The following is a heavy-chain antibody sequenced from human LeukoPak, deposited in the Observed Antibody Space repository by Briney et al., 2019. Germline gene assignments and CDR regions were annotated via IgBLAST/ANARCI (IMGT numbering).Heavy chain of an antibody. CDR1: GFTFSSYA. Sequence: PGGSLRLSCAASGFTFSSYAMHWVRQAPGKGLEWVAVISYDGSNKYYADSVKGRYTISRDNSKSTLCLQMNSLRAEDTAVYYCARAKGASVQLERRGPLDYWGQGTLVTVSS. J-gene: IGHJ4*02. CDR2: ISYDGSNK. V-gene: IGHV3-30-3*01. CDR3: ARAKGASVQLERRGPLDY. D-gene: IGHD1-1*01.